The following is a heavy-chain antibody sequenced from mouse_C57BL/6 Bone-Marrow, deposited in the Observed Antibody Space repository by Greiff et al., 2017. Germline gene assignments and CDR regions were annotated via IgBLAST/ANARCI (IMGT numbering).Heavy chain of an antibody. V-gene: IGHV1-76*01. CDR1: GYTFTDDY. CDR2: LYPGSGNT. D-gene: IGHD1-1*01. J-gene: IGHJ4*01. CDR3: AHYYSSSWNY. Sequence: VQLQQSGAELVRPGASVKLSCKASGYTFTDDYINWVKQRPGQGLEWIARLYPGSGNTYYNEKFKGKATLTAEQASSTAYLQLSSLTSEDSAVFFCAHYYSSSWNYWGQGPSVTVSS.